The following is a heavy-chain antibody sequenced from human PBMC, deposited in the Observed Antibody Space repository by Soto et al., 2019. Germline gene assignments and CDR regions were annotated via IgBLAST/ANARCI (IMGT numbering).Heavy chain of an antibody. D-gene: IGHD4-17*01. CDR1: GYTFTSYH. J-gene: IGHJ4*02. Sequence: QVQLVQSGAEVKKPGASVKVSCKASGYTFTSYHIDWVRQAPGQGLEWMGKISPSGDRTWYAQKYRGRVTMTRATSTSTDYMELSSLRSEDTAVYYCARDGGNYGDDDHWGQGTLVTVSS. V-gene: IGHV1-46*01. CDR3: ARDGGNYGDDDH. CDR2: ISPSGDRT.